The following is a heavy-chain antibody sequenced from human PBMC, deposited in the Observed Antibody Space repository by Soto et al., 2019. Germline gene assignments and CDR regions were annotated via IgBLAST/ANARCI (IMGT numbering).Heavy chain of an antibody. CDR1: GFDFTYYA. Sequence: QVQLVESGGGAVQPGRSRRLPWVASGFDFTYYAMHWVGKAQGKGLESVAVMSSDGSKIHHTDSVKGRFTISRDNSKNTLYLQMNSLRKEDTAVYFCAKDEGVGGTLGLFDYWGQGTLVSVSS. D-gene: IGHD1-26*01. CDR3: AKDEGVGGTLGLFDY. CDR2: MSSDGSKI. J-gene: IGHJ4*02. V-gene: IGHV3-30*18.